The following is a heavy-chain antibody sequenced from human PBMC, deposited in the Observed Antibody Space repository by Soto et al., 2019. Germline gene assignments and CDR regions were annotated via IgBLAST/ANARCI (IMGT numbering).Heavy chain of an antibody. CDR3: ARGGYDILTGYYADNWFDP. J-gene: IGHJ5*02. V-gene: IGHV1-3*01. CDR1: GYTFTSYA. CDR2: INAVIGNT. Sequence: ASVKVSCKASGYTFTSYAMHWVRQAPGQRLEWMGWINAVIGNTKYSQKFQGRVTITRDKSTSTAYMELSSLRSEDTAVYYCARGGYDILTGYYADNWFDPWGQGTLVTVSS. D-gene: IGHD3-9*01.